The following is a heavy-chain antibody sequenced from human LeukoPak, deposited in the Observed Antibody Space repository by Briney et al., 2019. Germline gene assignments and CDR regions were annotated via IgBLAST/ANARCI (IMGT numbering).Heavy chain of an antibody. V-gene: IGHV3-7*01. CDR2: IKPDGSEK. CDR1: GFTFANYW. J-gene: IGHJ4*02. D-gene: IGHD2-2*01. CDR3: ARAPSPGVLDY. Sequence: PGGSLRLSCAASGFTFANYWINWVRQAPGKGLEWVANIKPDGSEKYYVDSPRGRFTVSRDNAKNSLYLQMNSLRAEDTAVYYCARAPSPGVLDYWGQGTLVTVSS.